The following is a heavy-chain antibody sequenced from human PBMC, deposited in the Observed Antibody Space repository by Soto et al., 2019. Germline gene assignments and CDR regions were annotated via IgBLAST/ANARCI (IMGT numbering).Heavy chain of an antibody. CDR1: GYSFTGYY. V-gene: IGHV1-2*02. CDR2: INPRSGGT. D-gene: IGHD2-15*01. CDR3: ARRPLAHCSGGGCLDP. J-gene: IGHJ5*02. Sequence: GASVKVSCKASGYSFTGYYIQWVRQAPGQGLEWLGWINPRSGGTIYAQKFQDRDTLTRDTSISTAYVELRSLTSDDTAVYYCARRPLAHCSGGGCLDPWGQGTQVTVSS.